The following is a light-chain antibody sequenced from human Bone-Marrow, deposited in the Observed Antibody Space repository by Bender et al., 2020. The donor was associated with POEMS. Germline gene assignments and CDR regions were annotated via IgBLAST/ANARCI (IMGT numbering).Light chain of an antibody. CDR1: GGRVATNY. J-gene: IGLJ3*02. CDR2: DDN. Sequence: NFILTQPHSVSASPGKTVTISCTGSGGRVATNYVHWYQQRPGSAPTTVIYDDNQRPSGVPDRFSGSIDSSSNSASLTISGLRTEDEADYYCQGYDSSNLWVFGGGTKLTVL. V-gene: IGLV6-57*02. CDR3: QGYDSSNLWV.